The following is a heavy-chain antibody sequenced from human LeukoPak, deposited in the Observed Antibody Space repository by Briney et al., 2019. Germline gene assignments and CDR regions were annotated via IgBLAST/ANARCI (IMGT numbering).Heavy chain of an antibody. CDR1: GGSISSSSYY. CDR2: IYYSGST. Sequence: SEALSLTCTVSGGSISSSSYYWGWIRQPPGKGLEWIGSIYYSGSTYYNPSLKSRVTISVDTSKNQFSLKLSSVTAADTAVYYCARVFSYPLRAPFDPWGQGTLVTVSS. CDR3: ARVFSYPLRAPFDP. J-gene: IGHJ5*02. V-gene: IGHV4-39*07. D-gene: IGHD3-3*01.